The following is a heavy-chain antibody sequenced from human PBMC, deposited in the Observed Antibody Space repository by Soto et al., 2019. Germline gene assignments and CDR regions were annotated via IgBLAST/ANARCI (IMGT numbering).Heavy chain of an antibody. V-gene: IGHV4-39*01. CDR3: ASRTPHNWFDP. Sequence: SETLSLTCTVSGGSTSSSSYYWGWIRQPPGKGLEWIGSVYFSGSTYYNPSLKSRVSISVDTSKNQFSLKLSSVTAADTAVYYCASRTPHNWFDPWGQGTLVTVSS. CDR2: VYFSGST. CDR1: GGSTSSSSYY. J-gene: IGHJ5*02.